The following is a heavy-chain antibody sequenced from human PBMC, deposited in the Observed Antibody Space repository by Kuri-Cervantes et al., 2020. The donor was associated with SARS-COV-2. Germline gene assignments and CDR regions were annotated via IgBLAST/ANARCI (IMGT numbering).Heavy chain of an antibody. CDR2: ISYDGSNK. V-gene: IGHV3-30-3*01. CDR1: GFTFSSYA. J-gene: IGHJ4*02. D-gene: IGHD2-15*01. CDR3: ARDHTRD. Sequence: GESLKISCAASGFTFSSYAMHWVRQAPGKGLEWVAVISYDGSNKYYADSVKGRFTISRDNSKNTLYLQMNSLRAEDTAVYYCARDHTRDWGPGTLVTVSS.